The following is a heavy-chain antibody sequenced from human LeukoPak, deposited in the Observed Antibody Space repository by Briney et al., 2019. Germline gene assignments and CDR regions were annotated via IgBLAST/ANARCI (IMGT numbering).Heavy chain of an antibody. V-gene: IGHV1-2*02. D-gene: IGHD1-1*01. J-gene: IGHJ4*02. CDR3: ASSPRKQLPLAPDY. CDR1: GYTFTGYY. CDR2: INPNSGGT. Sequence: ASVKVSCKASGYTFTGYYMHWVRQAPGQGVEWMGWINPNSGGTNYAQKFQGRVTMTRDTSISTAYMELSRLRSDDTAVYHCASSPRKQLPLAPDYWGQGTLVAVSS.